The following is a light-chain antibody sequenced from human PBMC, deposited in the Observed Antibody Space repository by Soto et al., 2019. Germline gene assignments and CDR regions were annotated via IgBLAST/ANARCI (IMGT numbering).Light chain of an antibody. V-gene: IGLV4-69*01. J-gene: IGLJ2*01. Sequence: VLTQSPSASASPGASVKLTCTLSSGHSSYAIAWHQQQPEKGPRYLMKLNSDGSHSKGDGIPDRFSGSSSGAERYLTISDLQAEDEADYYCQTWGTGIRVFGGGTKVTVL. CDR2: LNSDGSH. CDR1: SGHSSYA. CDR3: QTWGTGIRV.